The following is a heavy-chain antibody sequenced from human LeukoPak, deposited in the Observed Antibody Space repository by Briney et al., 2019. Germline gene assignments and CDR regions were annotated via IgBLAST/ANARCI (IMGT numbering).Heavy chain of an antibody. Sequence: SETLSLTCTVSGVSISSYYWSWIRQPAGKGLEWIGRIYTSGSTDYNPSLKSRVTMSVDTSKNQFSLKLSSVTAADTAVYYCARDDLREQWLVPGDYWGQGTLVTVSS. CDR2: IYTSGST. V-gene: IGHV4-4*07. D-gene: IGHD6-19*01. CDR3: ARDDLREQWLVPGDY. CDR1: GVSISSYY. J-gene: IGHJ4*02.